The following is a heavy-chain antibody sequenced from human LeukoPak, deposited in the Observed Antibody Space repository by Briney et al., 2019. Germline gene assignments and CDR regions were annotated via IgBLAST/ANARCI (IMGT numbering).Heavy chain of an antibody. D-gene: IGHD6-25*01. CDR2: ISDSGNT. CDR1: GGSIRSNY. V-gene: IGHV4-59*12. Sequence: SETLSLTCTVSGGSIRSNYWSWIRQPPGKGLEWIGCISDSGNTNYIPSLKSRVSISVDTSKNQFSLKLSSVTAADTAVYYCARWTVYSSGDDAFDIWGQGTMVTVSS. J-gene: IGHJ3*02. CDR3: ARWTVYSSGDDAFDI.